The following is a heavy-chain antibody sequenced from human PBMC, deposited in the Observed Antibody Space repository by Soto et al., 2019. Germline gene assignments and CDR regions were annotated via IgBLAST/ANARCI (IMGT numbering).Heavy chain of an antibody. D-gene: IGHD5-12*01. CDR2: TYFRSKWYN. CDR1: GDSVSSNTAS. V-gene: IGHV6-1*01. J-gene: IGHJ5*02. Sequence: SQTLSLTCAISGDSVSSNTASWNWIRQSPSRGLEWLGRTYFRSKWYNDYAVSVKSRIIINPDTSNNQFSLQLNSVTPEDTAVYLCAKGDNLGPKTGYAFDPWGQGIMVTV. CDR3: AKGDNLGPKTGYAFDP.